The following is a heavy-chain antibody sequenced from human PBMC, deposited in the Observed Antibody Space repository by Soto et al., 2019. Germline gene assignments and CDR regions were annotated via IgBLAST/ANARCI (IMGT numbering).Heavy chain of an antibody. CDR3: AKESGIVVVPAALPGANFDY. CDR2: ISGSGGST. CDR1: GFTFSSYA. V-gene: IGHV3-23*01. J-gene: IGHJ4*02. Sequence: EVQLLESGGGLVQPGGSLRLSCAASGFTFSSYAMSWVRQAPGKGLGWVSAISGSGGSTYYADSVKGRFTISRDNSKNTLYLQMNSLRAEDTAVYYCAKESGIVVVPAALPGANFDYWGQGTLVTVSS. D-gene: IGHD2-2*01.